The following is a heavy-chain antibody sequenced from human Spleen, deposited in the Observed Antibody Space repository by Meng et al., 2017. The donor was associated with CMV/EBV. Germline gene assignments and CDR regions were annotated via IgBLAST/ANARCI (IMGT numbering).Heavy chain of an antibody. CDR2: INDSGTT. J-gene: IGHJ4*02. CDR3: ARGRGLGDY. V-gene: IGHV4-34*01. Sequence: SETLSLTCAVYGGSFSGYFWSWIRQSPGKGLEWIGEINDSGTTNYNPSLKSRVTMSVDTSKKQISLKLSSVTAADTAVYYCARGRGLGDYWGQGTLVTVSS. D-gene: IGHD3-16*01. CDR1: GGSFSGYF.